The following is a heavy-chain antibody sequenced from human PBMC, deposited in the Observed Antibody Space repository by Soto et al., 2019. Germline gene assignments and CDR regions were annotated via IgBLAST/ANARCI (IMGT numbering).Heavy chain of an antibody. Sequence: EVQLVETGGGLIQPGGSLRLSCAASGFSVGTNYMSWVRQAPGKGLEWVSAISGSGGSTYYADSVKGRFTISRDNSKNTLYLQMNSLRAEDTAVYYCAKDTVWGSGFISHWGQGTLVTVSS. CDR1: GFSVGTNY. D-gene: IGHD3-16*01. CDR2: ISGSGGST. V-gene: IGHV3-23*04. J-gene: IGHJ4*02. CDR3: AKDTVWGSGFISH.